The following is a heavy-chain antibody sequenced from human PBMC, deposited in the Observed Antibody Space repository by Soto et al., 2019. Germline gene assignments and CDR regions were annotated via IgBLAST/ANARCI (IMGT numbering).Heavy chain of an antibody. V-gene: IGHV1-18*04. CDR3: ARDRKIYYDSSGYSFGY. CDR2: ISAYNGNT. Sequence: ASVKVSCKASGYTFTSYGISWVRQAPGQGLEWMGWISAYNGNTNYAQKLQGRVTMTTDTSTSTAYMELRSLRSDDTAVYYCARDRKIYYDSSGYSFGYWGQGTRVTVSS. D-gene: IGHD3-22*01. J-gene: IGHJ4*02. CDR1: GYTFTSYG.